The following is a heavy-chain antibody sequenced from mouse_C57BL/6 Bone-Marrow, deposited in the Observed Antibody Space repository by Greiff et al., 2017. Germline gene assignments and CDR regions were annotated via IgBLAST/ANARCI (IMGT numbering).Heavy chain of an antibody. V-gene: IGHV1-26*01. J-gene: IGHJ4*01. CDR3: ARLYYGYGGYAMDY. CDR2: INPNNGGT. CDR1: GYTFTDYY. D-gene: IGHD2-2*01. Sequence: EVQLQQSGPELVKPGASVKISCTASGYTFTDYYMNWVKQSHGKSLEWIGDINPNNGGTSYNQKFKGKATLTVDKSSSTAYMELRSLTSEDSAVDYCARLYYGYGGYAMDYWGQGTSVTVSS.